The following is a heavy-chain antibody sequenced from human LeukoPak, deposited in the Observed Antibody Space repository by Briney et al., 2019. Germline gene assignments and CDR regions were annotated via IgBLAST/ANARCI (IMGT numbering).Heavy chain of an antibody. CDR3: VKGYCSSTSCYGDY. D-gene: IGHD2-2*01. CDR2: IYSGGST. J-gene: IGHJ4*02. Sequence: GGSLRLSCAASGFTVSRNYMSWVRQAPGKGLEWVSLIYSGGSTYYADSVKGRFTISRDNSKNTLYVQMSSLRAEDTAVYYCVKGYCSSTSCYGDYWGQGALVTVSS. V-gene: IGHV3-66*01. CDR1: GFTVSRNY.